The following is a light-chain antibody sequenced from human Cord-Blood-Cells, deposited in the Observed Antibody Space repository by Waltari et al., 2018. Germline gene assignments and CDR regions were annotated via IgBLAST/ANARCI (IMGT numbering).Light chain of an antibody. V-gene: IGKV1-27*01. CDR2: AAS. CDR1: QGISHY. J-gene: IGKJ4*01. Sequence: DIHMHQSPSSLSASVGDRVTITCRASQGISHYLAWYQQKPGKVPKLLIYAASTLQSGVPSRFSGSGSGTDFTLTISSLQPEDVATYYCQKYNSAPLTFGGGTKVEIK. CDR3: QKYNSAPLT.